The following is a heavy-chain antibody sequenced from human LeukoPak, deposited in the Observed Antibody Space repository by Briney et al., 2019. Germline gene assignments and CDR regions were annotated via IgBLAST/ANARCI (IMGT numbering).Heavy chain of an antibody. Sequence: GGSLRLSCAASGFTFSSYGMHWVRQAPGKGLEWVAVIWNDGINKYYADSVKGRFTISRDNSKNTLYLQMNSLRAEDTAVYYCAKVSNSGSPPGDYWGQGTLVTVSS. CDR3: AKVSNSGSPPGDY. CDR2: IWNDGINK. D-gene: IGHD1-26*01. V-gene: IGHV3-33*06. J-gene: IGHJ4*02. CDR1: GFTFSSYG.